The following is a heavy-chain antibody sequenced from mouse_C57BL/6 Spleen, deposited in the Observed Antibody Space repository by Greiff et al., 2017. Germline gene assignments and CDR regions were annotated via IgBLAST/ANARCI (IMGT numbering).Heavy chain of an antibody. CDR2: IWRGGST. J-gene: IGHJ1*03. CDR1: GFSLTSYG. Sequence: VQLVESGPGLVQPSQSLSITCTVSGFSLTSYGVHWVRQPPGKGLEWLGVIWRGGSTDYNAAFISRLSISKDNSKSKVFFKMNSLKADDTAIYYCAKGDYGDWYFDVWGTGTTVTFA. D-gene: IGHD1-1*02. V-gene: IGHV2-4*01. CDR3: AKGDYGDWYFDV.